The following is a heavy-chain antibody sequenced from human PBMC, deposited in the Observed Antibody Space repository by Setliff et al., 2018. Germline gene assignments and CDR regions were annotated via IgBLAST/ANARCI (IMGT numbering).Heavy chain of an antibody. CDR2: ISHRGSP. Sequence: SETLSLTCTVSGYSISSGHYWGWIRQPPGKGLEGIGSISHRGSPYYNPSLRSRVTISLDTSKNQFSPKLTSVTAADTAVYYCAGGRRYDYGWDFDYWGQGTLVTVSS. CDR1: GYSISSGHY. CDR3: AGGRRYDYGWDFDY. D-gene: IGHD4-17*01. J-gene: IGHJ4*02. V-gene: IGHV4-38-2*02.